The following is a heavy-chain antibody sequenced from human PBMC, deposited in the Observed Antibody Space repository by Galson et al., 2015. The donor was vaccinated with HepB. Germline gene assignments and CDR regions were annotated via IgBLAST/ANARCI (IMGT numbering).Heavy chain of an antibody. Sequence: SLRLSCAASGFTFSSYAMSWVRQAPGKGLEWVSAISGSGGSTYYADSVKGRFTISRDNSKNTLYLQMNSLRAEDTAVYYCAKDEYYYDSSGYYYKFVAYYFDYWGQGTLVTVSS. CDR2: ISGSGGST. J-gene: IGHJ4*02. D-gene: IGHD3-22*01. CDR3: AKDEYYYDSSGYYYKFVAYYFDY. V-gene: IGHV3-23*01. CDR1: GFTFSSYA.